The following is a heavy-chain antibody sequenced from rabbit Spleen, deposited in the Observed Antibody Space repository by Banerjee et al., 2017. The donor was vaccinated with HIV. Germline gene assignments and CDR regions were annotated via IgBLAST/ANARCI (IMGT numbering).Heavy chain of an antibody. CDR3: ARDTASSFSSYGMDL. Sequence: QSLEESGGDLVKPEGSLTLTCKASGVSFSSSDYMCWVRQAPGKGLEWIACIAGTSSGFTYSATWAKGRFTCSKTSSTTVTLQMTSLTVADTATYFCARDTASSFSSYGMDLWGPGTLVTVS. D-gene: IGHD6-1*01. V-gene: IGHV1S40*01. CDR2: IAGTSSGFT. CDR1: GVSFSSSDY. J-gene: IGHJ6*01.